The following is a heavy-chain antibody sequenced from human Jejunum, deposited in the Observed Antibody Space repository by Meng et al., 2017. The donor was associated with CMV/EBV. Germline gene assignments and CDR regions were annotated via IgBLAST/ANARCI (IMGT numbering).Heavy chain of an antibody. V-gene: IGHV3-23*03. CDR2: VYSGGSTT. D-gene: IGHD1-1*01. CDR1: FTFSSSA. CDR3: AKIERQAGRFSGMDV. Sequence: FTFSSSAMSWVRQAPGKGLEWVAVVYSGGSTTFYGNSVKGRFTISSDNSKDTLYLQMNSLRAEDTAVYYCAKIERQAGRFSGMDVWGQGTTVTVSS. J-gene: IGHJ6*02.